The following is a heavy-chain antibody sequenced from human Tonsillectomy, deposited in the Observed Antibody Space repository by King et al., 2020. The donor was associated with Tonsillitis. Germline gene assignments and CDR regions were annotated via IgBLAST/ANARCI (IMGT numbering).Heavy chain of an antibody. CDR2: IRSKAYGGTT. CDR1: GFTFGDYA. D-gene: IGHD3-22*01. V-gene: IGHV3-49*05. J-gene: IGHJ4*02. Sequence: VQLVESGGGLVKPGRSLRLSCTASGFTFGDYAMSWFRQAPGKGLEWVGFIRSKAYGGTTEYAASVKGRFTISREDSKSIAYLQMNSLKTEDTAVYYCTSVDTYYYDSGASYYFDYWGQGTLVTVSS. CDR3: TSVDTYYYDSGASYYFDY.